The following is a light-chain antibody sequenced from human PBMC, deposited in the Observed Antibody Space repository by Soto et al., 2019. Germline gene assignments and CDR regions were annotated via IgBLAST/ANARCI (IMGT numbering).Light chain of an antibody. CDR2: EVT. J-gene: IGLJ2*01. Sequence: QSALTQPASVSGSPGQSITISCTGTSSDVATYNLVSWYQQRPGTAPQLIIYEVTKRPSGVSTRFSGSQSGNTASLTISGLQADDEADYYCSSYTSSNTLVFGGGTKLTVL. V-gene: IGLV2-14*02. CDR3: SSYTSSNTLV. CDR1: SSDVATYNL.